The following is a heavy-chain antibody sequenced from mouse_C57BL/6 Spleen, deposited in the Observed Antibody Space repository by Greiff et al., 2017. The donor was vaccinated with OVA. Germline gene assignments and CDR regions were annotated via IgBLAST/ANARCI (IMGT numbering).Heavy chain of an antibody. CDR1: GYTFTSYW. CDR2: IDPSDSET. V-gene: IGHV1-52*01. J-gene: IGHJ3*01. Sequence: QVQLQQPGAELVRPGSSVKLSCKASGYTFTSYWMHWVKQRPIQGLEWIGNIDPSDSETHYNQKFKDKATLTVDKSSSTAYMQLSSLTSEDSAVYYCARSGYGSAWFAYWGQGTLVTVSA. CDR3: ARSGYGSAWFAY. D-gene: IGHD1-1*01.